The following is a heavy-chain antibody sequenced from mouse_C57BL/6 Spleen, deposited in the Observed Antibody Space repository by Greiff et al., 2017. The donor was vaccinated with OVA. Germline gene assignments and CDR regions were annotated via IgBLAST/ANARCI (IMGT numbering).Heavy chain of an antibody. V-gene: IGHV14-4*01. CDR2: IAPENGDT. CDR3: TTDGGSSNYFDD. D-gene: IGHD1-1*01. J-gene: IGHJ2*01. Sequence: VQLQQSGAELVRPGASVKLSCTASGFTINDDYMHWVQQRPEQGLEWIGWIAPENGDTEYASKFQGQATITADTSSNTAYLQLSSLTSEDTAVEYCTTDGGSSNYFDDWGQGTTLTVSS. CDR1: GFTINDDY.